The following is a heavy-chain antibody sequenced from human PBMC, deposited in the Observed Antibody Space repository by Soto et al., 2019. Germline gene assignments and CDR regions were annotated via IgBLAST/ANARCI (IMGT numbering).Heavy chain of an antibody. V-gene: IGHV1-3*01. Sequence: QVQLVQSGAEVKKPGASVKVSCKASGYTFTSYAMHWVRQAPGQRLEWMGWINAGNGNTKYSQKFQGRVTITRDTSASTAYMELSSLRSEDTAVYYCARDYCSGGSCYDAEYFQHWGQGTLVTVSS. CDR1: GYTFTSYA. D-gene: IGHD2-15*01. J-gene: IGHJ1*01. CDR3: ARDYCSGGSCYDAEYFQH. CDR2: INAGNGNT.